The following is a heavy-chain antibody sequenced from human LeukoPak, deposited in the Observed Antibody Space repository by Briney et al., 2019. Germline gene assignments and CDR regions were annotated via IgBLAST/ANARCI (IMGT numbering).Heavy chain of an antibody. Sequence: SETLSLTCTVSGDSISGSNYHWGWIRQPPGKGLGWLGTVHHTGRAFYNPSLRGRTTVSVDTSKNELSLKLTSVTAADTAVYYCAREPDAWGQGILVIVSS. CDR3: AREPDA. CDR1: GDSISGSNYH. V-gene: IGHV4-39*07. J-gene: IGHJ5*02. CDR2: VHHTGRA.